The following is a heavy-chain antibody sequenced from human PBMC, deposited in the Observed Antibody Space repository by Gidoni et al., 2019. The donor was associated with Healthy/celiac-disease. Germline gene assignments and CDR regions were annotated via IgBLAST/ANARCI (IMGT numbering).Heavy chain of an antibody. CDR3: AKVESNNWNYKDS. Sequence: EVQLLESGGGLVQPGGSLRLSCAASGFPFSSLSMSWVRQAPGKGLEWVSAISGSGRSTYYADSVKGRFTISRDNSKNTLYLQMNSLGAEDTAVYYCAKVESNNWNYKDSWGQGNLVTVSS. CDR2: ISGSGRST. J-gene: IGHJ4*02. D-gene: IGHD1-7*01. V-gene: IGHV3-23*01. CDR1: GFPFSSLS.